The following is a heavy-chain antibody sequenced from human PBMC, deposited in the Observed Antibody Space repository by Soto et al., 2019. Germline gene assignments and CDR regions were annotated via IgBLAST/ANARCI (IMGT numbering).Heavy chain of an antibody. Sequence: GASVKVSCKAFGVTFISYAFSWVRQAPGQGLEWMGGTIPIFSTTHYAQNFQGRVTITADGSTSTAYMELSSLRSEDTAVYYCAAAVWRGYSEYYYGMDVWGLGTTVTVSS. J-gene: IGHJ6*02. CDR3: AAAVWRGYSEYYYGMDV. V-gene: IGHV1-69*13. CDR1: GVTFISYA. D-gene: IGHD3-3*01. CDR2: TIPIFSTT.